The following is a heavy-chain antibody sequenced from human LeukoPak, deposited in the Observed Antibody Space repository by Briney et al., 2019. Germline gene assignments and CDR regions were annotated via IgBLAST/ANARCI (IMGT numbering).Heavy chain of an antibody. J-gene: IGHJ5*02. CDR3: ARHVRRDIVVVPAAIPWFDP. CDR1: GYSISSGYY. Sequence: SETLSLTCAVSGYSISSGYYWGWIRQPPGKGLEWIGGIYHSGSTYYNPSLKSRVTISVDTSKNQFSLKLSSVTAADTAVYYCARHVRRDIVVVPAAIPWFDPWGQGTLVTVSS. CDR2: IYHSGST. D-gene: IGHD2-2*01. V-gene: IGHV4-38-2*01.